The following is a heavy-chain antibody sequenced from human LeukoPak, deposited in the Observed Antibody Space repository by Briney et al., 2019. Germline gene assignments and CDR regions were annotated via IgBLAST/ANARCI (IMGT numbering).Heavy chain of an antibody. CDR3: ARLGGGWALDY. Sequence: GGSLRLSCAASGFTFSNYGMYWVRQAPGKGLEWVVLIWYDGSQKYYGDSVQGRFTTSRDNSKNTLLLQMNSLRAEDTAVYYCARLGGGWALDYWGQGTLVTVSS. V-gene: IGHV3-33*01. CDR1: GFTFSNYG. J-gene: IGHJ4*02. CDR2: IWYDGSQK. D-gene: IGHD6-19*01.